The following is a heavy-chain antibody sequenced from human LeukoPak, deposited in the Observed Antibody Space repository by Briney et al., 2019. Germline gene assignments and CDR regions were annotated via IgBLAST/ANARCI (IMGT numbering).Heavy chain of an antibody. CDR2: ISSGSTTI. J-gene: IGHJ4*02. CDR3: ARRESTTMVRGGVDY. V-gene: IGHV3-48*01. CDR1: GFTFTKYS. Sequence: GGSLRLSCAASGFTFTKYSMNWVRQTPGNGLEWVSYISSGSTTIYYTDSVKGRFTISRDNAKNSLYLQMNSLRAEDTAVYYCARRESTTMVRGGVDYWGQGTLVTVSS. D-gene: IGHD3-10*01.